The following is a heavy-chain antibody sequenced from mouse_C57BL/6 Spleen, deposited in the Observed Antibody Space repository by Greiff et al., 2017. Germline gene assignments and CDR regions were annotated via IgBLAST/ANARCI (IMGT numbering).Heavy chain of an antibody. D-gene: IGHD3-2*02. CDR2: IHPNSGST. V-gene: IGHV1-64*01. J-gene: IGHJ4*01. CDR3: IDSSGNYAMDY. Sequence: QVQLQQPGAELVKPGASVKLSCKASGYTFTSYWMHWVKQRPGQGLEWIGMIHPNSGSTNYNEKFKSKATLTVDKSSSPAFMQLSSLTSEDSAVYYCIDSSGNYAMDYWGKGTSVTVSS. CDR1: GYTFTSYW.